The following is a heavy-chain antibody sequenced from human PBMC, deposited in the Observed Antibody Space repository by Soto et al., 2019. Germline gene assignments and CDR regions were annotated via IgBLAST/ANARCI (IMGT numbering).Heavy chain of an antibody. D-gene: IGHD5-12*01. CDR3: AKDRGEGYGMDV. CDR1: RFTFSTYG. V-gene: IGHV3-23*04. J-gene: IGHJ6*02. Sequence: VQLVESGGGVVQPGRSLRLSCAASRFTFSTYGMHWVRQAPGKGLEWVSAISGSGGSTYYADSVKGRFTISRDNSKNTLYLQMNSLRAEDTAVYYCAKDRGEGYGMDVWGQGTTVTVSS. CDR2: ISGSGGST.